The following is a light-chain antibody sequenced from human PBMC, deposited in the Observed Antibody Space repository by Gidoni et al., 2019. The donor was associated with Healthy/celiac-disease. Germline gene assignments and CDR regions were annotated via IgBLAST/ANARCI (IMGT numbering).Light chain of an antibody. CDR3: NSRDSSGNHVV. CDR2: GKN. J-gene: IGLJ2*01. CDR1: SLRSYY. V-gene: IGLV3-19*01. Sequence: SSELTLDPAVSVALGQTVRITCQGDSLRSYYASWYPQKPGQAPVLIFYGKNNRPSGIPDRFSGSSSGNTASWTITGAQAEDEADYYCNSRDSSGNHVVFGGGTKLTVL.